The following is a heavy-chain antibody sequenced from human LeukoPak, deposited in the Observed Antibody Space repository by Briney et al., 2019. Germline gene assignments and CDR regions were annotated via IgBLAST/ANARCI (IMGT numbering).Heavy chain of an antibody. D-gene: IGHD3-22*01. CDR2: IYYSGST. Sequence: SQTLSLTCTVSGGSISSGSYYWSWMRQPTGKGLEWIGYIYYSGSTNYTPSLKSRVTISVDTSKNQSSLKLSSVTAADTAVYYCASWGPEYYYDSSGYYYSGAFDIWGQGTMVTVSS. V-gene: IGHV4-61*01. CDR1: GGSISSGSYY. J-gene: IGHJ3*02. CDR3: ASWGPEYYYDSSGYYYSGAFDI.